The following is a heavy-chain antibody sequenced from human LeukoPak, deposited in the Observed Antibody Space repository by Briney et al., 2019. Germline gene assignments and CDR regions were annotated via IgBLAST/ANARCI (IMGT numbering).Heavy chain of an antibody. Sequence: PSETLSLTCTVSGGSINSGDYYWSWIRQPPGKGLEWIEYLYYNATTFYKPSRKSRTAISVDTSKNQFSLELTSVTAADTAVYYCAREAAFSPYAFDLWGPGTLVTVS. V-gene: IGHV4-30-4*01. CDR2: LYYNATT. J-gene: IGHJ3*01. CDR3: AREAAFSPYAFDL. D-gene: IGHD6-13*01. CDR1: GGSINSGDYY.